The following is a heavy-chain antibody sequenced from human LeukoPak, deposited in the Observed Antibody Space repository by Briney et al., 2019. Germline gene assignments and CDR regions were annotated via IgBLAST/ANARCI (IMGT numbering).Heavy chain of an antibody. D-gene: IGHD2-2*01. J-gene: IGHJ4*02. CDR1: GFTFSSYS. V-gene: IGHV3-23*01. CDR3: AKAKVVGYSTFDY. CDR2: FTRNDETT. Sequence: GGSLRLSCAASGFTFSSYSMNWVRQAPGKGLEWVSGFTRNDETTSYADSVKGRFTISRDNSRDTLYLQMNSLTAEDTAVYYCAKAKVVGYSTFDYWGQGTLVTVSP.